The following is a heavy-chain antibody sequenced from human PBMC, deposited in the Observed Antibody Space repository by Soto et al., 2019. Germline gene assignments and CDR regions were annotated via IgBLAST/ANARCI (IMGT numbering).Heavy chain of an antibody. CDR2: VYYSGTT. Sequence: QVQLQESGPGLLKPSETLSLTCSVSGGSVSNKTYYWSWIRQPPGKRLEWIGYVYYSGTTNYNPSLKSRVTISVDLSKNQFSLRLSSVTTADTALYYCARTTAVPNTLRSRYFFDYWGQGTPVTVSS. CDR3: ARTTAVPNTLRSRYFFDY. J-gene: IGHJ4*02. D-gene: IGHD4-17*01. V-gene: IGHV4-61*01. CDR1: GGSVSNKTYY.